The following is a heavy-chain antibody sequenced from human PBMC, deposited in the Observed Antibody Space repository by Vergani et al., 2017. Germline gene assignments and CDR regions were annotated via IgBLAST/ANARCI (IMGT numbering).Heavy chain of an antibody. Sequence: EVQLVQSGAEVKKPGESLKISCKGSGYSFTSYWIGWVRQMPGKGLVWMGIIYPGDSDTRYSPSFQGQVTISADKSISTAYLQWSSLKASDTAMYYCACPRAPDYLPSVDAFDIWGQGTMVTVSS. D-gene: IGHD2/OR15-2a*01. CDR1: GYSFTSYW. J-gene: IGHJ3*02. CDR2: IYPGDSDT. CDR3: ACPRAPDYLPSVDAFDI. V-gene: IGHV5-51*01.